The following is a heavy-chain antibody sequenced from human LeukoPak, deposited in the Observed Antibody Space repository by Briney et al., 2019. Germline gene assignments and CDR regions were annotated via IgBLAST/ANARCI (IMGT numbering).Heavy chain of an antibody. J-gene: IGHJ3*02. CDR2: ISAYNGNT. D-gene: IGHD5-18*01. Sequence: ASVMVSCKASGYTFTSYGISWVRQAPGQGLEWMGWISAYNGNTNYAQKLQGRVTMTTDTSTSTAYMELRSLRSDDTAVYYCARCPNPVDTAMVFGFKLYAFDIWGQGTMLTVSS. CDR3: ARCPNPVDTAMVFGFKLYAFDI. CDR1: GYTFTSYG. V-gene: IGHV1-18*01.